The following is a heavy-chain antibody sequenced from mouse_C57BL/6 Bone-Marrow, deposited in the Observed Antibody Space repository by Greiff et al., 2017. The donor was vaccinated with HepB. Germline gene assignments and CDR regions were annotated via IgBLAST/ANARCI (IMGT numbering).Heavy chain of an antibody. CDR1: GYTFTSYD. CDR3: ASPITTERYFDY. D-gene: IGHD1-1*01. CDR2: IYPRDCST. V-gene: IGHV1-85*01. Sequence: ESGPELVKPGASVKLSCKASGYTFTSYDINWVKQRPGQGLEWIGWIYPRDCSTKYNEKFKGKATLTVDTSSSTAYMELHSLTSEDSAVYFCASPITTERYFDYWGQGTTLTVSS. J-gene: IGHJ2*01.